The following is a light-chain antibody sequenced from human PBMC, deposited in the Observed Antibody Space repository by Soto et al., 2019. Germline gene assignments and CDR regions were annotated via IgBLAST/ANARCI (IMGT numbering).Light chain of an antibody. CDR1: SSNIGRNV. CDR2: NNN. Sequence: QSVLTQPPSASGTPGQRVTISCSGGSSNIGRNVVSWFQHLPGTAPKLLIYNNNQRPSGVPDRFSAFKSGTSASLAISGLQSEDEADYYCAAWDDSLVFGGGTKLTVL. CDR3: AAWDDSLV. J-gene: IGLJ2*01. V-gene: IGLV1-44*01.